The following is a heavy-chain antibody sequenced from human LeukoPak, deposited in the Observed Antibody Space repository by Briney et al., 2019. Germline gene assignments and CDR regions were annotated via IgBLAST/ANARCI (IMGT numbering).Heavy chain of an antibody. CDR1: GYTFTSYY. J-gene: IGHJ3*02. V-gene: IGHV1-46*01. Sequence: GASVKVSCKASGYTFTSYYMHWVRQAPRQGLEWMGIINPSGGSTSYAQKFQGTVTMTRDTSTSTVYMALSSLRSEDTAVYYCARDRNVETVDELFDIWGQGTMVTVSS. CDR3: ARDRNVETVDELFDI. CDR2: INPSGGST. D-gene: IGHD1-1*01.